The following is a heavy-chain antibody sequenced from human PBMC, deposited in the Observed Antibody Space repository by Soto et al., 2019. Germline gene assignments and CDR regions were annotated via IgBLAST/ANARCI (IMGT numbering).Heavy chain of an antibody. D-gene: IGHD5-12*01. J-gene: IGHJ4*02. CDR1: GFTVSSNY. CDR2: IYSGGST. Sequence: EVQLVESGGGLVQPGGSLRLSCAASGFTVSSNYMSWVRQAPGKGLEWVSVIYSGGSTYYADSVKGRFTISRDNSKNTLYLQINSLIAEDTAVYYCARALAVATNYWGQGTLVTVSS. V-gene: IGHV3-66*01. CDR3: ARALAVATNY.